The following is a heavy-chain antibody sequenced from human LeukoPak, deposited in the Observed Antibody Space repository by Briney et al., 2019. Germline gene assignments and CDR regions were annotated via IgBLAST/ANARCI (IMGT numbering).Heavy chain of an antibody. CDR1: GVSINDNY. V-gene: IGHV4-59*08. D-gene: IGHD3-10*01. J-gene: IGHJ4*02. Sequence: PSETLSLRCNVSGVSINDNYWSWIRHPPEKGLEWIGYVYSTGNTKYNPNFEGRVTMSIDPSKNQFSLKLTSVTAADTAVYYCAKQSEAAWLGEFPHWGQGTLVTVSS. CDR2: VYSTGNT. CDR3: AKQSEAAWLGEFPH.